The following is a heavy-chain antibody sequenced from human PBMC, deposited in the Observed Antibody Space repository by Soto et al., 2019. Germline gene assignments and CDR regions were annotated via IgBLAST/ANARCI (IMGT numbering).Heavy chain of an antibody. Sequence: QVHLQQWGARLLKPSETLSLTCAVYGGSFSGYYWSWIRQPPGKGLEWFGEINQCGSTNNNPSLKIRVTISVDTSKNQFSLTLTSVTAADTAVYYCAGRWNYYYGMDVWGQGTTVTVSS. CDR3: AGRWNYYYGMDV. J-gene: IGHJ6*02. CDR2: INQCGST. CDR1: GGSFSGYY. V-gene: IGHV4-34*01. D-gene: IGHD1-26*01.